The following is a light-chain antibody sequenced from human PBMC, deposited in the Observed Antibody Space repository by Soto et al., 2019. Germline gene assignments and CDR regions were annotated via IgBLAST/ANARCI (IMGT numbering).Light chain of an antibody. J-gene: IGLJ1*01. V-gene: IGLV3-1*01. CDR1: KLGDKY. CDR2: QNS. CDR3: QAWDSSTAV. Sequence: SCELTQPPSVSVSPGQTASITCSGDKLGDKYACWYQQRPGQSPVLVIYQNSKRPSGNPERFSGSNSGNTATLTISGTQAMDEADYYCQAWDSSTAVFGTGTKLTVL.